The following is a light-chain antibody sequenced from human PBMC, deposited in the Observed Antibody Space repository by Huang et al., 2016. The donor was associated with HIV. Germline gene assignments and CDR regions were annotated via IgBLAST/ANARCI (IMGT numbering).Light chain of an antibody. Sequence: DIQMTQSPSSLSASVGDRISITCRASQTISTVLNWYQQKPGKAPKLLIYAASNLQSGVSSRFSGTGSGTLFTLTVTGLLPYDFATYFCQQTSSVPLTFGGGTKVEMK. CDR3: QQTSSVPLT. V-gene: IGKV1-39*01. CDR1: QTISTV. J-gene: IGKJ4*01. CDR2: AAS.